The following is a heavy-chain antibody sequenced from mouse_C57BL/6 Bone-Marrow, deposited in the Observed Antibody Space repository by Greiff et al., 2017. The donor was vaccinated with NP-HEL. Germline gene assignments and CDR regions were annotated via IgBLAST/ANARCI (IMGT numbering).Heavy chain of an antibody. CDR1: GYSIPRGY. Sequence: GKPQGSGPGPAKTSQTLSPTRSVTGYSIPRGYWNWIPKFPGNKLEYMGYISYSGSTYYNPSLKSRISITRDTSKNQYYLQLNSVTTEDTATYYCARSPLWLRRNYYAMDYWGQGTSVTVSS. CDR3: ARSPLWLRRNYYAMDY. CDR2: ISYSGST. D-gene: IGHD2-2*01. J-gene: IGHJ4*01. V-gene: IGHV3-8*01.